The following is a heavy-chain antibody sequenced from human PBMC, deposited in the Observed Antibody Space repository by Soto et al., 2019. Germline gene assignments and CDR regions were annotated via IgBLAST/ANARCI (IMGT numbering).Heavy chain of an antibody. V-gene: IGHV3-48*01. CDR2: ISSSSSTI. J-gene: IGHJ3*02. D-gene: IGHD6-6*01. CDR3: ARDWVPTSSSYAFDI. CDR1: GFTFSSYS. Sequence: PGGSLRLSCAASGFTFSSYSMNWVRQAPGKGLEWVSYISSSSSTIYYADSVKGRFTISRDNAKNSLYLQMNSLRAEDTAVYYCARDWVPTSSSYAFDIWGQGTMVTVSS.